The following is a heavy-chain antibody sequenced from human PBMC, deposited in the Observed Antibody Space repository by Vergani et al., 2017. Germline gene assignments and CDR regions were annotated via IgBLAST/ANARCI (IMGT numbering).Heavy chain of an antibody. V-gene: IGHV3-11*05. CDR1: GFTFSDYY. CDR3: ARAAWAMVPYYYYGMDV. J-gene: IGHJ6*02. Sequence: QVQLVDSGGGLVKPGGSLRLSCAASGFTFSDYYMSWIRQAPGKGLEWVSYISSSSSYTNYADSVKGRFTISRDNAKNSLYLQMNSLRAEDTAVYYCARAAWAMVPYYYYGMDVWGQGTTVTVSS. CDR2: ISSSSSYT. D-gene: IGHD3-10*01.